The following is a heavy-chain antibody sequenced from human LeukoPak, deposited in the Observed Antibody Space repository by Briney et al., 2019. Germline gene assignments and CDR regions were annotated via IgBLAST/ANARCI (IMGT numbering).Heavy chain of an antibody. CDR3: AKHGEGATFDF. D-gene: IGHD1-26*01. J-gene: IGHJ4*02. Sequence: PSETLSLTCTVSASISSSSYYWGWIRQPPGKGLEWIGSIYYSGGTYYNPSLQSRVTISVDTSMNQFSLKLSSVTAADTAVYFCAKHGEGATFDFWGQGTLVTVSS. CDR2: IYYSGGT. V-gene: IGHV4-39*01. CDR1: ASISSSSYY.